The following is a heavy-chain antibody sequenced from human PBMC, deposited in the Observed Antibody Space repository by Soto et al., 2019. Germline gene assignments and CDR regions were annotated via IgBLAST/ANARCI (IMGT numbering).Heavy chain of an antibody. D-gene: IGHD2-2*01. CDR1: GFTFSNYA. CDR3: AKDRRRDLSISDTRLSSGMDV. CDR2: ISGSGGST. Sequence: EVQLLESGGGLVQPGGSLRLSCAASGFTFSNYAMNWVRQAPGKGLEWVSGISGSGGSTYYADSVKGRFTISRDNSNNTLYLQMNIRRAEDTAVYYCAKDRRRDLSISDTRLSSGMDVWGQGTTVTVSS. V-gene: IGHV3-23*01. J-gene: IGHJ6*02.